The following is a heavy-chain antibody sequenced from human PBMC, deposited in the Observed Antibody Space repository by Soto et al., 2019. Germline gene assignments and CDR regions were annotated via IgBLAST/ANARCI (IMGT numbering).Heavy chain of an antibody. CDR2: FSGRSGDT. CDR3: AKDDPGDFYSYYGLDV. J-gene: IGHJ6*02. CDR1: GFTINTHA. D-gene: IGHD2-21*02. V-gene: IGHV3-23*01. Sequence: PGGSLRLSCAASGFTINTHAMTWVRQAPGKGLEWVSAFSGRSGDTYYADSVKGRFTISTDKSTNTLYLQMSSLRAEDTAIYYCAKDDPGDFYSYYGLDVWGQGTTVTVSS.